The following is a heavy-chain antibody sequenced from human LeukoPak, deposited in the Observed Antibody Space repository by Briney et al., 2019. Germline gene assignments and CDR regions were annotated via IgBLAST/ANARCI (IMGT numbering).Heavy chain of an antibody. CDR3: AISHSGYDSNDFDY. V-gene: IGHV1-18*01. Sequence: ASVKVSCKASGYTFTSYGISWVRQAPGQGLEWMGWINAYNGNTNYAQKLQGRVTMTTDTSTSTAYMELRSLRSDDTAVYYCAISHSGYDSNDFDYWGQGTLVTVSS. CDR1: GYTFTSYG. J-gene: IGHJ4*02. D-gene: IGHD5-12*01. CDR2: INAYNGNT.